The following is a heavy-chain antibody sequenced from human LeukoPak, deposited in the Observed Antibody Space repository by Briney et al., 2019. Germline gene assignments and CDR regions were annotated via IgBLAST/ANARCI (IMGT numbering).Heavy chain of an antibody. CDR2: ISYDGSNK. Sequence: GGSLRLSCAASGFTFSSYGMHWVRQAPGKGLEWVAVISYDGSNKYYADSVKGRFTISRDNSKNTLYLQMNSLRAEDTAVYYCAREAWRFGEPHGYYWGQGTLVTVSS. D-gene: IGHD3-10*01. CDR3: AREAWRFGEPHGYY. J-gene: IGHJ4*02. V-gene: IGHV3-30*03. CDR1: GFTFSSYG.